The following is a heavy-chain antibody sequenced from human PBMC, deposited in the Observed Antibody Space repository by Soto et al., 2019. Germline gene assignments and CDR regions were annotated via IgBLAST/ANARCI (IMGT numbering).Heavy chain of an antibody. Sequence: EVQLVESGGGLVQPGRSLRLSCAASGFTFDDYAMHWVRQAPGKGLEWVSGISWNSGSIGYADSVKGRFTISRDNAKNSLYLQMNSLRAEDTALYYCAKDYYDILTGYYGMDVWGQGTTVTVSS. CDR1: GFTFDDYA. V-gene: IGHV3-9*01. CDR3: AKDYYDILTGYYGMDV. J-gene: IGHJ6*02. D-gene: IGHD3-9*01. CDR2: ISWNSGSI.